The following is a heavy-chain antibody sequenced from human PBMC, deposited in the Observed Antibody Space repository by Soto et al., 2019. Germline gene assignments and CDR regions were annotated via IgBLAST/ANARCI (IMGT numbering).Heavy chain of an antibody. J-gene: IGHJ4*02. V-gene: IGHV3-23*01. D-gene: IGHD2-8*01. CDR3: AKAGQWLVSA. CDR1: GFTFNNYG. CDR2: ISGGGANT. Sequence: PGGSLRLSCAASGFTFNNYGLNWVRQAPGKGLEWVSGISGGGANTYYPDSVKGRFTISRDNSKNTVHLQMNRLRAEDTAVYYCAKAGQWLVSAGGQGTLVTVSS.